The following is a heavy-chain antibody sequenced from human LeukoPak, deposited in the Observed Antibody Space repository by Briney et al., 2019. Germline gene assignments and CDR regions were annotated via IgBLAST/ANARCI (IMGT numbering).Heavy chain of an antibody. V-gene: IGHV3-23*01. CDR2: ISGDAVTS. J-gene: IGHJ4*02. Sequence: RPGGSLRLSCAASGFTFKNYAMNWVRQSPGQGLEWVSTISGDAVTSWYADSVKGRFTVSRDNSKNIVFLQMNSLRAEDTAVYYCARRGLPDYWGQGTLVTVSS. CDR3: ARRGLPDY. D-gene: IGHD3-16*01. CDR1: GFTFKNYA.